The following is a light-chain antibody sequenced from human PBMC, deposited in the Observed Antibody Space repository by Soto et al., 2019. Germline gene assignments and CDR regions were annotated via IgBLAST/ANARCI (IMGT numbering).Light chain of an antibody. CDR1: RNISSD. J-gene: IGKJ2*01. CDR2: RAS. Sequence: IQMTHSPSSLSASVGYIVTLSFRSIRNISSDLNWYQLKPGKAPKLLIYRASTLQNGVPSRFSGSGSATDFTLTITTLQPEDVATYSCQQSYSTLPSTFGQGTKVDIK. V-gene: IGKV1-39*01. CDR3: QQSYSTLPST.